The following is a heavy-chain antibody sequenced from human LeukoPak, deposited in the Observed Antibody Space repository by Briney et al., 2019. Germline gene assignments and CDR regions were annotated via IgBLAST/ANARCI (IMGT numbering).Heavy chain of an antibody. J-gene: IGHJ4*02. V-gene: IGHV3-30-3*01. CDR3: AKAIIAAAGPW. CDR1: GFTFSSYA. D-gene: IGHD6-13*01. Sequence: GGSLRLSCAASGFTFSSYAMHWVRQAPGKGLEWVAVISYDGSNKYYADSVKGRFTISRDNSKNTLYLQMNSLRDEDTAVYYCAKAIIAAAGPWWGQGTLVTVSS. CDR2: ISYDGSNK.